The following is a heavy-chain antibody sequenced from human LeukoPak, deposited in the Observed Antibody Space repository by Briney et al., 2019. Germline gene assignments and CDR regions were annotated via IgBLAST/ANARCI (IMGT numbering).Heavy chain of an antibody. CDR1: GFTFSSYW. CDR3: AREGSRWSSDY. J-gene: IGHJ4*02. D-gene: IGHD6-19*01. CDR2: IKSDAGTT. Sequence: PGGSLRLSSAASGFTFSSYWKCCVRHAPREGLVWVSRIKSDAGTTSYANSVKARFTITRDSAKNPLNQQMTGLRAADTAVYYGAREGSRWSSDYWGQGTLVTVSS. V-gene: IGHV3-74*01.